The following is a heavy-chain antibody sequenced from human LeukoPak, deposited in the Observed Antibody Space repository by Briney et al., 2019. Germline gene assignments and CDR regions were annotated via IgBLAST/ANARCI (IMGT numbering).Heavy chain of an antibody. D-gene: IGHD2-2*01. CDR3: AREGGYCSSTSCYEGFDY. V-gene: IGHV1-2*02. J-gene: IGHJ4*02. CDR1: GYTFTGYY. CDR2: INPNSGGT. Sequence: GASVKASCKASGYTFTGYYMHWVRQAPGQGLEWMGGINPNSGGTNYAQKFQGRVTMTRDTSISTAYMELSRLRSDDTAVYYCAREGGYCSSTSCYEGFDYWGQGTLVTVSS.